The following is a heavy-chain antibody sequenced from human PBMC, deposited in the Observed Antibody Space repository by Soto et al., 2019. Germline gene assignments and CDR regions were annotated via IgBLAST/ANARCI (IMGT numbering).Heavy chain of an antibody. Sequence: QVQLVQSGAEVKKPGSSVRVSCKASGGTFSAYPISWVRQAPGQGLEWMGAIIPIFGTADYAQNFQDRVTNAADKSTSTPSMELGSLKHEDTRIYYCARTFRNGEPAFDSWGQGTLVTVYS. CDR3: ARTFRNGEPAFDS. J-gene: IGHJ4*02. D-gene: IGHD1-1*01. V-gene: IGHV1-69*06. CDR2: IIPIFGTA. CDR1: GGTFSAYP.